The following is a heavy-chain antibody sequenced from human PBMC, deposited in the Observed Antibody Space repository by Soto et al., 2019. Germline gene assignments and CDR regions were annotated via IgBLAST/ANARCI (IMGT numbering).Heavy chain of an antibody. D-gene: IGHD6-19*01. J-gene: IGHJ4*02. Sequence: EVHLVESGGNLVQPGGSLRLTCAASGFTFSKFWMGWVRQTPGRKLEWVANMSPDGSERYYLDSVRGRFTISRDNVANSLSLQINSLRTEDTGVYYCTKDGSGWSATWGQGTSVIVSS. CDR3: TKDGSGWSAT. CDR1: GFTFSKFW. V-gene: IGHV3-7*04. CDR2: MSPDGSER.